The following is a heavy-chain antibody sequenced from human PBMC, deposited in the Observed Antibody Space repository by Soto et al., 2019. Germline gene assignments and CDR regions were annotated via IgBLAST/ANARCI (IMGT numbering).Heavy chain of an antibody. CDR1: VVNCNNYS. Sequence: GGSLRLSCAAAVVNCNNYSMNWVRKAPEKELEWVSSISSSSSYIYYADSVKGRFTISRDNAKNSLYLQMNSLRDEDTAVYYCARDFVVGGPTINYYYGMDVWGQGTTVTVSS. CDR2: ISSSSSYI. CDR3: ARDFVVGGPTINYYYGMDV. D-gene: IGHD1-26*01. V-gene: IGHV3-21*01. J-gene: IGHJ6*02.